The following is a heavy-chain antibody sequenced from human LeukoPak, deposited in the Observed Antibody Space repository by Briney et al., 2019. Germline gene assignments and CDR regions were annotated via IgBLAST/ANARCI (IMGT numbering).Heavy chain of an antibody. V-gene: IGHV1-18*04. J-gene: IGHJ4*02. Sequence: ASVKVCCKASGYTFTSYGISWGRQAPGQGLEWMGWISAYNGNTNYAQKLQGRVTMTTDTSTSTAYMELRSLRSDDTAVYYCARQATWEVSVDYWGQGTLVTVSS. CDR1: GYTFTSYG. CDR2: ISAYNGNT. CDR3: ARQATWEVSVDY. D-gene: IGHD5-12*01.